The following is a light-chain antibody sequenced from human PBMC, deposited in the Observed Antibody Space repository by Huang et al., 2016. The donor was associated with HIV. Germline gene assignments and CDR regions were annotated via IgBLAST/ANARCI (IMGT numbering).Light chain of an antibody. CDR1: QSVSSN. J-gene: IGKJ3*01. V-gene: IGKV3-15*01. Sequence: EIVMTQSPATLSVSPGERATLSCRASQSVSSNLAWYQQKPGQAPRLLIYGASTRATGIPARFSGSGSGTEFTLTISGLQSEDFAVYYCQQYNNWPPATFGPGTKVDIK. CDR3: QQYNNWPPAT. CDR2: GAS.